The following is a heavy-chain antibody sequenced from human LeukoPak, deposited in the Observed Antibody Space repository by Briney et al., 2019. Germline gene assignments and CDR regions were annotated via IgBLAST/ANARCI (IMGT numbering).Heavy chain of an antibody. Sequence: PGRSLRLSCAASGFTFSSYGMHWVRQAPGKGLEWVAVISYDGSNKYYADSVKGRFTISRDNSKNTMYLQMNRLRVEDTAVYFCARDRAVTQDWVEFDPWGQGTLVTVSS. V-gene: IGHV3-30*03. D-gene: IGHD4-17*01. CDR1: GFTFSSYG. J-gene: IGHJ5*02. CDR3: ARDRAVTQDWVEFDP. CDR2: ISYDGSNK.